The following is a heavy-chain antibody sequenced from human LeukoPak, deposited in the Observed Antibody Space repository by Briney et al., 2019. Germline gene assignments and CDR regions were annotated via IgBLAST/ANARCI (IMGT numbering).Heavy chain of an antibody. CDR2: INSGGST. CDR1: GFTVSSNY. J-gene: IGHJ4*02. Sequence: PGGSLRLSCAASGFTVSSNYMNWVRQAPGQGLEWVSVINSGGSTHYADSVKGRFTISRDNSKNTLYLQMNSLRAEDTAVYYCARDLYYYGSGSDNFPYYWGQGTLVTVSS. D-gene: IGHD3-10*01. V-gene: IGHV3-53*01. CDR3: ARDLYYYGSGSDNFPYY.